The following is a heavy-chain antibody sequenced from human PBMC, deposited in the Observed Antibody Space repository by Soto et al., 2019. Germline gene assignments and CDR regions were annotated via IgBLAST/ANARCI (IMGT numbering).Heavy chain of an antibody. CDR1: GCSISSYY. J-gene: IGHJ4*02. CDR3: ARRWGRSFDY. V-gene: IGHV4-59*08. CDR2: IYYSGST. D-gene: IGHD2-15*01. Sequence: SETLSLTSPVSGCSISSYYWSWIRQPPGKGLEWIGYIYYSGSTNYNPSLKSRVTISVDTSKNQFSLKLSSVTAADTAVYYCARRWGRSFDYWGQGTLVTVSS.